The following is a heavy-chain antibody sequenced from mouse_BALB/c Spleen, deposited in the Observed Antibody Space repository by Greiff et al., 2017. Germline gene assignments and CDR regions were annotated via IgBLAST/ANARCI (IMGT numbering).Heavy chain of an antibody. J-gene: IGHJ3*01. CDR1: GYTFTSYW. D-gene: IGHD2-1*01. Sequence: QVQLKESGAELARPGASVKLSCKASGYTFTSYWMQWVKQRPGQGLEWIGAIYPGDGDTRYTQKFKGKATLTADKSSSTAYMQLSSLASEDSAVYYCARDRDGNYWGQGTLVTVSA. CDR2: IYPGDGDT. V-gene: IGHV1-87*01. CDR3: ARDRDGNY.